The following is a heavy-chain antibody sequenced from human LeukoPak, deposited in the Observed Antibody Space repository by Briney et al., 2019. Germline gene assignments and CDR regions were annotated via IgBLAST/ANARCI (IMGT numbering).Heavy chain of an antibody. V-gene: IGHV3-23*01. CDR2: ISGSGGST. J-gene: IGHJ6*02. Sequence: GGSLRLSCAASGFTFSSYAMSWVRQAPGKGLEWVSAISGSGGSTYYADSVKGRFTISRDNSKNTPYLQMNSLRAEDTAVYYCARDRGFGENPYGMDVWGQGTTVTVSS. CDR1: GFTFSSYA. CDR3: ARDRGFGENPYGMDV. D-gene: IGHD3-10*01.